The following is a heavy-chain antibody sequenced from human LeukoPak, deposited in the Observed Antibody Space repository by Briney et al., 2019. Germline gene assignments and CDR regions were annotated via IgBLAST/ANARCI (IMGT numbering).Heavy chain of an antibody. Sequence: SETLSLTCAVYGGSFSGYYWSWIRQPPGKGLEWIGEIKLSGSTNYNPSLKSRVTISIDTSKNQFTLKVSSVTAADTAVYYCARDGIPAARKGYYYYYGMDVWGQGTTVTVSS. CDR3: ARDGIPAARKGYYYYYGMDV. J-gene: IGHJ6*02. CDR1: GGSFSGYY. V-gene: IGHV4-34*01. D-gene: IGHD6-13*01. CDR2: IKLSGST.